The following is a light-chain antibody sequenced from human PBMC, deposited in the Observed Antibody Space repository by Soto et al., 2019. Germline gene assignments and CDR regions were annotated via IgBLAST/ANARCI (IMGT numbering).Light chain of an antibody. J-gene: IGKJ4*01. V-gene: IGKV3D-15*01. CDR3: QQYYSWILT. Sequence: EIVMTQSPGTLSLSTGEESTISCRASQSVDSNLAWYQQKPGQAPRLLFYGASTRPTGIPDRFSGSGSGTEFTLTIRSLQSEAFAVYLCQQYYSWILTFGGGTKVDIK. CDR2: GAS. CDR1: QSVDSN.